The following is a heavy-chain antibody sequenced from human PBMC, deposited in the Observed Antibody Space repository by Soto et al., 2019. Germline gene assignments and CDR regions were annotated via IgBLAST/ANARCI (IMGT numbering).Heavy chain of an antibody. CDR1: GGSISNSSYQ. V-gene: IGHV4-39*01. D-gene: IGHD2-15*01. CDR2: VSYSGST. CDR3: ASQYQYCSGGSCYQDPLRDY. J-gene: IGHJ4*02. Sequence: PSETLSLTCTVSGGSISNSSYQWGWIRQPPGKGLQWIGSVSYSGSTYYNPSLKSRLTISVDTSKTQSSLRLSSVTAADTAVYYCASQYQYCSGGSCYQDPLRDYWGQGTLVTVSS.